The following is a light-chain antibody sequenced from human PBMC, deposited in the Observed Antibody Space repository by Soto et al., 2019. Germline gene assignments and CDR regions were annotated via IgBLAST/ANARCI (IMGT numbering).Light chain of an antibody. V-gene: IGLV2-14*01. CDR1: SSDVGGYNY. CDR3: SSYTSSTTLV. Sequence: QSALTQPASVSGSPGQSITISCTGSSSDVGGYNYVSWYQQYPDKAPKLLIYEVSNRPSGVSSRFSGSKSGNTASLTISGLRAEDETDYYCSSYTSSTTLVFGGGTKLTVL. J-gene: IGLJ3*02. CDR2: EVS.